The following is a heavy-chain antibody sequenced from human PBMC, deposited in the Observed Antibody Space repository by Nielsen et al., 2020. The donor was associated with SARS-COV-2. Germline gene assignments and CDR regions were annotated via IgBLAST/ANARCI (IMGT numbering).Heavy chain of an antibody. CDR1: GFTFSSYA. CDR2: IYSGGSST. V-gene: IGHV3-23*03. J-gene: IGHJ6*02. D-gene: IGHD2-2*01. Sequence: GGSLRLSCAASGFTFSSYAMSWVRQAPGKGLEWVSVIYSGGSSTYYADSVKGRFTISRDNSKNTLYLQMNSLRAEDTAVYYCATGPVPAAMGRYYYGMDVWGQGTTVTVSS. CDR3: ATGPVPAAMGRYYYGMDV.